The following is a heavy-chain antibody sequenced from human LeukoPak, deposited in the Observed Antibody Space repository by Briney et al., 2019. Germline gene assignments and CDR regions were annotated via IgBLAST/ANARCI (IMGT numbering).Heavy chain of an antibody. V-gene: IGHV3-21*01. D-gene: IGHD3-16*01. Sequence: PGGSLRLSCAASGFTFSSYSMNWVRQAPGKGLEWVSSISSSSSYIYYADSVRGRFTISRDNAKNSLYMQMNSLRAEDTAVYYCARDLWSKEDYWGQGTLVTVSS. CDR2: ISSSSSYI. J-gene: IGHJ4*02. CDR3: ARDLWSKEDY. CDR1: GFTFSSYS.